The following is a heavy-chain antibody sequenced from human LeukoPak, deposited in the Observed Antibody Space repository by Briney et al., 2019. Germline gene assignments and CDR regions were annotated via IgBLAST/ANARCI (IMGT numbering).Heavy chain of an antibody. Sequence: GESLKISCKGSGYSFTTYWIGWVRQMPGKGLEWMRVISPGDSDTRYSPSFQGQVTISADKSISTAYLQWSSLKASDTAMYYCARHAESSGGVFDYWGQGTLVTVSS. CDR1: GYSFTTYW. CDR2: ISPGDSDT. D-gene: IGHD3-10*01. V-gene: IGHV5-51*01. CDR3: ARHAESSGGVFDY. J-gene: IGHJ4*02.